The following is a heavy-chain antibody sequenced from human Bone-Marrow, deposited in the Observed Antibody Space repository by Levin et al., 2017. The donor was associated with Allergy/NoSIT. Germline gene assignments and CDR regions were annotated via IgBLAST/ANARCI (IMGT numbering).Heavy chain of an antibody. CDR3: ARDTNPRQYYDSGAYYDAFDI. Sequence: GGSLRLSCAASEFTFSNYWMTWVRQAPGKGLEWVANIRKDGSQINYLDSVKGRFTISRDNAQNSLYLQMNSLRAEDTAVYYCARDTNPRQYYDSGAYYDAFDIWGHGTTVTVSS. CDR2: IRKDGSQI. D-gene: IGHD3-22*01. CDR1: EFTFSNYW. J-gene: IGHJ3*02. V-gene: IGHV3-7*01.